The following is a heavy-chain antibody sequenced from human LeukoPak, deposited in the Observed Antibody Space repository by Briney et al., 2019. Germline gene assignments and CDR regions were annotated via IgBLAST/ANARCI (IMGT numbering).Heavy chain of an antibody. CDR1: GFTFSSYA. J-gene: IGHJ4*02. CDR3: TTEYTIYGDYANDY. CDR2: IKSKTDGGTT. V-gene: IGHV3-15*01. D-gene: IGHD4-17*01. Sequence: GGSLRLSCAASGFTFSSYAMSWVRQAPGKGLEWVGRIKSKTDGGTTDYAAPVKGRFTISRDDSKNTLYLQMSSLKTEDTAVYYCTTEYTIYGDYANDYWGQGTLVTVSS.